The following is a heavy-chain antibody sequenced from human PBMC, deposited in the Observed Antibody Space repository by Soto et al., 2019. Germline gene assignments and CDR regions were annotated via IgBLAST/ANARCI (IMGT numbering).Heavy chain of an antibody. CDR2: ISYDGSNK. CDR1: GFTFSSYG. J-gene: IGHJ4*02. V-gene: IGHV3-30*18. Sequence: QVQLVESGGGVVQPGRSLRLSCAASGFTFSSYGMHWVRQAPGKGLEWVAVISYDGSNKYYADSVKGRFTISRDNSKNTLYLQMNSLRAEDTAVYYCAKDWDRSGYLGLDYWGQGTLVTVSS. CDR3: AKDWDRSGYLGLDY. D-gene: IGHD3-22*01.